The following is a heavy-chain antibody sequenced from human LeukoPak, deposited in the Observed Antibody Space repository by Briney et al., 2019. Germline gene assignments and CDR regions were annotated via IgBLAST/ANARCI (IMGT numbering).Heavy chain of an antibody. V-gene: IGHV3-7*03. J-gene: IGHJ4*02. CDR2: IKHDGSEK. D-gene: IGHD3-22*01. CDR3: ATGSGYYYDH. Sequence: GGSLRLSCAASGFIFTNYFMSWVRQAPGKGLEWVASIKHDGSEKYYVDSVRGRFTISRDNTKNTLYLQMSSLRAEDTAVYYCATGSGYYYDHWGQGTLVTVSS. CDR1: GFIFTNYF.